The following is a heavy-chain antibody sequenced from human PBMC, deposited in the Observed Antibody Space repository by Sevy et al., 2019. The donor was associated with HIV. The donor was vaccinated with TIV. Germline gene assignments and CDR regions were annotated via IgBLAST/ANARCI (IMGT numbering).Heavy chain of an antibody. CDR1: GFKFSDNT. V-gene: IGHV3-30*04. Sequence: GGSLRLSCAASGFKFSDNTMHWVRQAPGKGLEWVTLILSDMKTYYYADSVKGRFTVSRDNSENTLYLHMNSLRPEDTAVYYCARALFSDVWYYYDSWGQGTLVTVSS. J-gene: IGHJ4*02. CDR2: ILSDMKTY. D-gene: IGHD2-8*02. CDR3: ARALFSDVWYYYDS.